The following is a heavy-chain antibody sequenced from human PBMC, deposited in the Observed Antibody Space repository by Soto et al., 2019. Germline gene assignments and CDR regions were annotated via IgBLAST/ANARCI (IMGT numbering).Heavy chain of an antibody. D-gene: IGHD4-17*01. Sequence: PSETLSLTCTVSGDSLDSGDSYWSWIRQPPGKGLEWIGYIYHYGSTSYNPSLKSRLIISVDTSKNQFSLKVSSVTGADTAVYYCARGVYADYSYYFEYWGQGALVTV. J-gene: IGHJ4*02. V-gene: IGHV4-30-4*01. CDR2: IYHYGST. CDR1: GDSLDSGDSY. CDR3: ARGVYADYSYYFEY.